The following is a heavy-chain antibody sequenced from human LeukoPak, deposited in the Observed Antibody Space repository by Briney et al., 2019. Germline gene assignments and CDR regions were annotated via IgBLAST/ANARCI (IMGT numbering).Heavy chain of an antibody. D-gene: IGHD3-10*01. CDR1: GYTFTNYG. CDR2: ISAYNGYT. J-gene: IGHJ4*02. CDR3: ARGPYMVRGVNPDYFDY. Sequence: ASVKVSCKASGYTFTNYGINWVRQAPGQGLEWMGWISAYNGYTNYAQSLQGRVTMTTDTSTSTAYMELSSLRSEDTAVYYCARGPYMVRGVNPDYFDYWGQGTLVTVSS. V-gene: IGHV1-18*01.